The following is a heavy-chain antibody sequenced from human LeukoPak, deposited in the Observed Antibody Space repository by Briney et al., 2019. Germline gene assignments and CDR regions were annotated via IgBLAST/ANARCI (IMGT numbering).Heavy chain of an antibody. Sequence: SETLSLTCTVSGGSISSYYWSWIRQPPGKGLEWIGYIYHSGSTYYNPSLKSRVTISVDRSKNQFSLKLSSVTAADTAVYYCARGALIAAAIDYWGQGTLVTVSS. J-gene: IGHJ4*02. V-gene: IGHV4-59*12. CDR2: IYHSGST. D-gene: IGHD6-13*01. CDR3: ARGALIAAAIDY. CDR1: GGSISSYY.